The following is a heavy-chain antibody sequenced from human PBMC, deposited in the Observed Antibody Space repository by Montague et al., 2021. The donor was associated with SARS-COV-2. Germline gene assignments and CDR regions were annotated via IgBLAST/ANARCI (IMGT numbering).Heavy chain of an antibody. V-gene: IGHV4-59*01. CDR2: IYYSGST. J-gene: IGHJ6*02. CDR1: GGPIRNYY. Sequence: SETLSLTCTVSGGPIRNYYWSWIRHPPGRGLEWIGYIYYSGSTDFSPSLKSRVTISLDTSKNQFSLKVTSVTAADTAVYYCARGGGYYNYGLDVWGPGTTVTVSS. CDR3: ARGGGYYNYGLDV. D-gene: IGHD3-22*01.